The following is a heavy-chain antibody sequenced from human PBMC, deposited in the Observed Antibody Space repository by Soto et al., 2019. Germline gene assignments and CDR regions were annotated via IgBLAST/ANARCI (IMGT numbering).Heavy chain of an antibody. D-gene: IGHD2-15*01. Sequence: ASVKVSCKASGYTFTRYTMNWVPQAPGQRLEWMGWINPDNGNTKSSQKFQDRVIITRDTSASTAYMDLSSLRSEDTAVYYCARGIATGQLDPWGQGTLVTVSS. CDR3: ARGIATGQLDP. V-gene: IGHV1-3*01. CDR2: INPDNGNT. CDR1: GYTFTRYT. J-gene: IGHJ5*02.